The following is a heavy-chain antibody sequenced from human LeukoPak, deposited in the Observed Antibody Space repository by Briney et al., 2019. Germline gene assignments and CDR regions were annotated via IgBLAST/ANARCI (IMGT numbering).Heavy chain of an antibody. CDR1: GGSFSVYY. CDR3: ARVYYDFWSGYLPFDY. J-gene: IGHJ4*02. D-gene: IGHD3-3*01. CDR2: INHSGST. Sequence: SETLSLTCAVYGGSFSVYYWSWIRQPPGKGLEWIGEINHSGSTNNNPSLKSRVTISVDTSKNQFSLKLSSVTAADTAVYYCARVYYDFWSGYLPFDYWGQGTLVTVSS. V-gene: IGHV4-34*01.